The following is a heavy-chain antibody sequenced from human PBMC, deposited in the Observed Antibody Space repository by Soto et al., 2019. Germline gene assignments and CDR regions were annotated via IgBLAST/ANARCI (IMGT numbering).Heavy chain of an antibody. J-gene: IGHJ4*02. CDR3: AKGGRTQEAPLDY. CDR2: ISYDGSNK. Sequence: QPGGSLRLSCAASGFTFSSYGMHWVRQAPGKGLEWVAVISYDGSNKYYADSVKGRFTISRDNSKNTLYLQMNSLRAEDTAVYYCAKGGRTQEAPLDYWGQGTLVTVSS. D-gene: IGHD6-25*01. V-gene: IGHV3-30*18. CDR1: GFTFSSYG.